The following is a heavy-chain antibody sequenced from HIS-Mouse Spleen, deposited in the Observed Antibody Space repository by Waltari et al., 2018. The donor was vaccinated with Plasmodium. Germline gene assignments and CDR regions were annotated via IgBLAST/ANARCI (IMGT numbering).Heavy chain of an antibody. CDR1: CFPFLSYA. D-gene: IGHD2-15*01. Sequence: QVQLVESGGGVVQPGRSLSLSVGAFCFPFLSYALHWVRQAPGKGLEWVAVISYDGSNKYYADSVKGRFTISRDNSKNTLYLQMNSLRAEDTAVYYCARDRRLAFDYWGQGTLVTVSS. CDR3: ARDRRLAFDY. CDR2: ISYDGSNK. V-gene: IGHV3-30-3*01. J-gene: IGHJ4*02.